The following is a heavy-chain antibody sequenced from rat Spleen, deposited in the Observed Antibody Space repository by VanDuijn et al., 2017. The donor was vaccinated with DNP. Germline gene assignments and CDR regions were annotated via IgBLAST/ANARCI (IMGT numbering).Heavy chain of an antibody. CDR2: INKDSTIM. Sequence: EVKLVESGGGLVQPGRSLKLSCAASGLNFSDYWMGWVRQAPGKGLKWIGEINKDSTIMNYSPSLQDRFTISRDNAQNSLFLQMIKLGSEDTAIYYWVTRGTGSDNWFADWGQGTPVTVSS. CDR3: VTRGTGSDNWFAD. V-gene: IGHV4-2*01. CDR1: GLNFSDYW. D-gene: IGHD5-1*01. J-gene: IGHJ3*01.